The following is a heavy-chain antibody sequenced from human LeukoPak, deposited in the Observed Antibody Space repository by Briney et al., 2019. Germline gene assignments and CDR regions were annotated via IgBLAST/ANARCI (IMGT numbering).Heavy chain of an antibody. CDR3: AKDSGFGGPDDDY. V-gene: IGHV3-53*01. Sequence: GGSLRLSCAASGFTVSSNYMSWVRQAPGKGLEWVSVIYSGGSTYYADSVKGRFTISRDNSKNTLYLQMNSLRAEDTAVYYCAKDSGFGGPDDDYWGQGTLVTVSS. D-gene: IGHD3-10*01. J-gene: IGHJ4*02. CDR1: GFTVSSNY. CDR2: IYSGGST.